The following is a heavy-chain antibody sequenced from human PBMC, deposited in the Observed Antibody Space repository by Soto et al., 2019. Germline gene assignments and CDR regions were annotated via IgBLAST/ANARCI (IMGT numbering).Heavy chain of an antibody. V-gene: IGHV3-23*01. CDR1: GFTFSSYA. CDR3: AKDQLAVAGLNWFDP. D-gene: IGHD6-19*01. J-gene: IGHJ5*02. CDR2: ISGSGGST. Sequence: EVQLLESGGGLVQPGGSLRLSCAASGFTFSSYAMSWVRQAPGKGLEWVSVISGSGGSTYYADSVKGRFTISRDNSKNTLYRQMDSLRAEDTAVYYCAKDQLAVAGLNWFDPWGQGTLVTVSS.